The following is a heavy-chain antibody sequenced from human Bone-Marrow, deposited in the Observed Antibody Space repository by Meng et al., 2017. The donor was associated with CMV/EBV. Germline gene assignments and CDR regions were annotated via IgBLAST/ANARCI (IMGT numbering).Heavy chain of an antibody. CDR1: EFTFSSYA. CDR3: ARGWVGGRPDELHYYYGMDV. D-gene: IGHD3-3*01. CDR2: ISYDGSNK. J-gene: IGHJ6*02. Sequence: GESLKISCAASEFTFSSYAMHWVRQTPGKGLEWVAVISYDGSNKYYADSMKGRFTISRDDSKNTLYLQMNSLRAEDTAVYYCARGWVGGRPDELHYYYGMDVWGRGTTVTVSS. V-gene: IGHV3-30*04.